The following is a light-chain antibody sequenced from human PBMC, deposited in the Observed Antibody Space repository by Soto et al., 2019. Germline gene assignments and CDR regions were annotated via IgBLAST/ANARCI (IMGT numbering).Light chain of an antibody. J-gene: IGKJ4*01. V-gene: IGKV3-15*01. CDR1: QSISRN. CDR2: GAS. CDR3: QQFNTWPPVT. Sequence: EIVMTQSPATLSVSPGERATLSRRASQSISRNLAWYQQKPGQAPRLLIYGASTRATGIPARFSGSGSGTEFTLTISSLQSEDFAVYYCQQFNTWPPVTFGGGTKVEIK.